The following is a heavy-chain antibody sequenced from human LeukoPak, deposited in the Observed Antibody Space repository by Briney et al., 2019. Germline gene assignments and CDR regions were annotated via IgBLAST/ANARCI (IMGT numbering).Heavy chain of an antibody. D-gene: IGHD6-13*01. J-gene: IGHJ4*02. CDR2: ISSSSSYI. CDR3: AREGIAAAGTGGDY. CDR1: GFTFSSYS. Sequence: GGSLRLSCAASGFTFSSYSMNWVRQAPGKGLEWVSSISSSSSYIYYADSVRGRFTISRDNAKNSLYLQMNSLRAEDTGVYYGAREGIAAAGTGGDYWGQGTLVTVPS. V-gene: IGHV3-21*01.